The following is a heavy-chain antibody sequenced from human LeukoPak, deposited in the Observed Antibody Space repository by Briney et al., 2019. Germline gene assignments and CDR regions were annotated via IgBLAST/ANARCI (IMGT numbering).Heavy chain of an antibody. CDR1: GCSISSYY. D-gene: IGHD3-22*01. J-gene: IGHJ4*02. CDR2: IYYSGST. Sequence: SATLSLTWTVAGCSISSYYWSWIRQPPWKGLEWMGYIYYSGSTNYNPSLKSRVTISVDTSKNQFSLKLSSVTAADTAVYYCARALFRYDSTPFPEYWGQGTLVTVSS. CDR3: ARALFRYDSTPFPEY. V-gene: IGHV4-59*01.